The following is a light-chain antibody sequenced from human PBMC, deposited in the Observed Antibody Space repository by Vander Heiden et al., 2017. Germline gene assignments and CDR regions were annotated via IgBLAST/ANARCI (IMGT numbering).Light chain of an antibody. V-gene: IGKV4-1*01. CDR1: QSVLYSSNNKNY. Sequence: DIVMTQSPDSLAASLGERAIINCKFSQSVLYSSNNKNYLAWYQQKPGQPPKLLIYWASTRESGVPDRFSGSGSGTDFTLTISSLQAEDVAVYYCQQYYSTPLTFGGGTKVEIK. J-gene: IGKJ4*01. CDR3: QQYYSTPLT. CDR2: WAS.